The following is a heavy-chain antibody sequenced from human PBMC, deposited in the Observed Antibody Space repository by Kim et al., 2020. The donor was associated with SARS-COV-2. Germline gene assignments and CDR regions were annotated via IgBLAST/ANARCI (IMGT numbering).Heavy chain of an antibody. CDR2: IRGDGSST. CDR1: GFTFSRYW. CDR3: ARDGGGPRPDI. D-gene: IGHD3-16*01. J-gene: IGHJ3*02. V-gene: IGHV3-74*01. Sequence: GGSLRLSCAASGFTFSRYWMHWVRQAPGKGLVWVSRIRGDGSSTSYADSVEGRFTISRDNAKNTLYLQMNSLRAEDTAVYYCARDGGGPRPDIWGQGTMVTVSS.